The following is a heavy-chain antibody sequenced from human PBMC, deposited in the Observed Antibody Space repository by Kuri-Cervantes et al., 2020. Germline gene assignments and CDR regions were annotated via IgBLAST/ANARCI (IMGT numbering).Heavy chain of an antibody. V-gene: IGHV4-4*07. CDR3: ARNLYSSSLRLGY. J-gene: IGHJ4*02. CDR1: GGSISSYY. CDR2: IYTSGST. D-gene: IGHD6-6*01. Sequence: SETLSLTCTVSGGSISSYYWSWIRQPAGKGLEWIGRIYTSGSTNYNPSPKSRVTISVDTSKNQFSLKLSSVTAADTAVYYCARNLYSSSLRLGYWGQGTLVTVSS.